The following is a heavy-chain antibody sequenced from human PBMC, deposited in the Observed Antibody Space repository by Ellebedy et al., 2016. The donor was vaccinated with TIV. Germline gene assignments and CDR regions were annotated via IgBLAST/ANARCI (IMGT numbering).Heavy chain of an antibody. J-gene: IGHJ4*02. Sequence: GSLRLSXTVSGGSVSSGSYYWNWVRQPPGKGLEWIGYIDYSGDTNYNPTFKSRVTISADTSKNQFSLRLNSVTAADTAVYFCVTGVGWQPDYWGQGTLVTVSS. V-gene: IGHV4-61*01. D-gene: IGHD4-23*01. CDR3: VTGVGWQPDY. CDR1: GGSVSSGSYY. CDR2: IDYSGDT.